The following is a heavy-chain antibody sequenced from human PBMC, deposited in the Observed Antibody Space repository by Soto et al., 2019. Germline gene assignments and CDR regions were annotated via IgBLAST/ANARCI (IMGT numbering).Heavy chain of an antibody. Sequence: ASETLSLTCTVSGGSISSSSYYWGWIRQPPGKGLEWIGSIYYSGSTYYNPSLKNRVTISVDTSKNQFSLKLSSVTAADTAVYYCARRSSSTIFGVVIMYGMDVWGQGTTVT. CDR3: ARRSSSTIFGVVIMYGMDV. J-gene: IGHJ6*02. CDR1: GGSISSSSYY. V-gene: IGHV4-39*01. CDR2: IYYSGST. D-gene: IGHD3-3*01.